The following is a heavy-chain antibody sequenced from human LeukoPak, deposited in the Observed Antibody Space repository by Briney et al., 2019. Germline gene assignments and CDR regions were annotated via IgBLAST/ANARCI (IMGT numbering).Heavy chain of an antibody. D-gene: IGHD3-10*01. Sequence: PGGSLRLSCVVSGFTVSNNYMKWVRQAPGKGLEWVSTIYGGGSTYYADSVRGRFTISRHNSKNTLYLQMDSLRAEDTAVYYCARAGFGELAYYYYYGMDVWGQGTTVTVSS. J-gene: IGHJ6*02. CDR3: ARAGFGELAYYYYYGMDV. V-gene: IGHV3-53*04. CDR1: GFTVSNNY. CDR2: IYGGGST.